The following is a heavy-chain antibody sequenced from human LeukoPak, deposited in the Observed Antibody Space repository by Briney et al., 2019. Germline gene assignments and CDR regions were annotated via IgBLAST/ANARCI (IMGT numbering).Heavy chain of an antibody. J-gene: IGHJ6*02. Sequence: SETLSLTRTVSGGSISSYYWSWIRQPPGKGLEWIGYIYYSGSTNYNPSLKSRVTISVDTSKNQFSLKLSSVTAADTAVYYCAGGRFGGYHPRDYYYYGMDVWGQGTTVTVSS. V-gene: IGHV4-59*01. CDR2: IYYSGST. CDR1: GGSISSYY. CDR3: AGGRFGGYHPRDYYYYGMDV. D-gene: IGHD5-12*01.